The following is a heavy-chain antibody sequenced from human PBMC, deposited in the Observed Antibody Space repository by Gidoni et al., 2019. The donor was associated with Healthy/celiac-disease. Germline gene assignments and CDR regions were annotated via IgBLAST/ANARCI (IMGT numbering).Heavy chain of an antibody. D-gene: IGHD2-15*01. CDR3: ARVFGYCSGGSCRGHYYYGMDV. V-gene: IGHV4-34*01. CDR2: INQSGST. J-gene: IGHJ6*02. Sequence: QVQLQQWGAGLLKPSETLSLTCAVYGGSFSGSYWSWIRQPPGKGLEWIGEINQSGSTNYNPSLKSRVTISVDTSKNQFSLKLSSVTAADTAVYYCARVFGYCSGGSCRGHYYYGMDVWGQGTTVTVSS. CDR1: GGSFSGSY.